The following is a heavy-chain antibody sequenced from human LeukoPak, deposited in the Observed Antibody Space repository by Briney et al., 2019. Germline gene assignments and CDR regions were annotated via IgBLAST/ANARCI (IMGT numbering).Heavy chain of an antibody. CDR2: ISGSGGST. CDR3: AKDRDFVLVR. V-gene: IGHV3-23*01. Sequence: AGGSLRLSCAASGFTFSSYAISWVRQAPGKGLEWVSAISGSGGSTYYADSVKGRFTISRDNSKNTLYLQMNSLRAEDTAVYYCAKDRDFVLVRWGQGTLVTVSS. CDR1: GFTFSSYA. J-gene: IGHJ4*02. D-gene: IGHD2-15*01.